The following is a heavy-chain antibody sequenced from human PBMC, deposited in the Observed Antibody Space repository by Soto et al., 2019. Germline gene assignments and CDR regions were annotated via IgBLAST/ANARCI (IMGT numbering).Heavy chain of an antibody. CDR1: GFTFSSYA. CDR2: ISGSGYST. CDR3: AKDRFHVVVTATVFDP. Sequence: VGSLRLSCAASGFTFSSYAMHWVRQAPGKGLEWVSGISGSGYSTDYADSVRGRFTISRDNSKNTLYLQMNSLRAEDTAIYSCAKDRFHVVVTATVFDPWGQGTLVTVSS. J-gene: IGHJ5*02. V-gene: IGHV3-23*01. D-gene: IGHD2-21*02.